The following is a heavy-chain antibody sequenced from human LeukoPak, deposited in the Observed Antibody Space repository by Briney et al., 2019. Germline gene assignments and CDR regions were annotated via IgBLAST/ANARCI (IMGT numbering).Heavy chain of an antibody. CDR2: INHSGST. CDR3: ARGWIVVVPAAPNYYYYYGMDV. V-gene: IGHV4-4*02. J-gene: IGHJ6*02. D-gene: IGHD2-2*01. Sequence: PSGTLSLTCTVSGDSINSLDLWSWVRQPPGKGLEWIGEINHSGSTNYNPSLKSRVTISVDTSKNQFSLKLSSVTAADTAVYYCARGWIVVVPAAPNYYYYYGMDVWGQGTTVTVSS. CDR1: GDSINSLDL.